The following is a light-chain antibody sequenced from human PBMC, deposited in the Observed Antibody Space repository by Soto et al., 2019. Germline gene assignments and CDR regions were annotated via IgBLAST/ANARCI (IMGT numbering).Light chain of an antibody. CDR1: QSVSSL. J-gene: IGKJ4*01. Sequence: EIVLKQSPATLSLSPGERATLSCRASQSVSSLLGWYQQKPGQAPRLLISDASNRATGIPARFSGSGSGTCFTLTISSLEPEDFAVYYCQERSNWPLTFGGGTKVEIK. CDR3: QERSNWPLT. V-gene: IGKV3-11*01. CDR2: DAS.